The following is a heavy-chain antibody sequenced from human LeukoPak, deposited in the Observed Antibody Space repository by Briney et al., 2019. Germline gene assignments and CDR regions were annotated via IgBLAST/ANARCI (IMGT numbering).Heavy chain of an antibody. CDR3: ARGSKEWAVAGSTENWFDP. Sequence: GSSVKVSCKASGGTFSSYAISWVRQAPGQGLEWMGGIIPIFGTANYAQKFQGRVTITADESTSTAYMELSSLRSEDTAVYYCARGSKEWAVAGSTENWFDPWGQGTLVTVSS. V-gene: IGHV1-69*01. J-gene: IGHJ5*02. CDR1: GGTFSSYA. D-gene: IGHD6-19*01. CDR2: IIPIFGTA.